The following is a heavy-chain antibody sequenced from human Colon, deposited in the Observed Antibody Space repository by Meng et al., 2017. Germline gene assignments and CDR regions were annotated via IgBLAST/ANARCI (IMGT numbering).Heavy chain of an antibody. CDR2: IYHSGST. Sequence: QWPLEGSGPGLVKPSGTLSLTCAVSGDSIRSSNWWSWVRQPPGRGLEWIGEIYHSGSTNYNPSLKNRVTMTVDKSKNEFSLTLSSVTAADTAFYYCARVIYASGNMAHLDYWGQGTLVTVSS. D-gene: IGHD3-10*01. J-gene: IGHJ4*02. CDR3: ARVIYASGNMAHLDY. CDR1: GDSIRSSNW. V-gene: IGHV4-4*02.